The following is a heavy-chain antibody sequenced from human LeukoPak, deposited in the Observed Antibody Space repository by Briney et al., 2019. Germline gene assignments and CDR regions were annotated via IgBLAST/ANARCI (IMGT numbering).Heavy chain of an antibody. CDR2: ISYDGSNK. D-gene: IGHD1-1*01. V-gene: IGHV3-30-3*01. CDR3: AREKPKNDLAFDY. Sequence: GRSLRLSCAASGFTFSSYAMHWVRQAPGKGLEWAAVISYDGSNKYYADSVKGRFTISRDNSKNTLYLQMNSLRAEDTAVYYCAREKPKNDLAFDYWGQGTLVTVSS. J-gene: IGHJ4*02. CDR1: GFTFSSYA.